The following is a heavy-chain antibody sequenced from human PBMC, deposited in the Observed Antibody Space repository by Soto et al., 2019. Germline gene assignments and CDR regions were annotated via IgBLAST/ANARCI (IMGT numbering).Heavy chain of an antibody. CDR1: GGTLSGYA. J-gene: IGHJ3*02. Sequence: VKVACKASGGTLSGYASIWVRQSTGQGLEWMGGIIPIFGTANYAQKFQGRVTITADKSTSTAYMELSSLRSEDTAVYYCARDPALEHYYDSSGVTNDGDAFDIWAQGTMVTVSS. D-gene: IGHD3-22*01. CDR3: ARDPALEHYYDSSGVTNDGDAFDI. CDR2: IIPIFGTA. V-gene: IGHV1-69*06.